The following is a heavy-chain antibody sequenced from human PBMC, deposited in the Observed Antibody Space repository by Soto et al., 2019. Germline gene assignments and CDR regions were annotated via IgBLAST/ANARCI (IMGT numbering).Heavy chain of an antibody. CDR1: GFTFSSYS. J-gene: IGHJ4*02. CDR2: ISSSSSYI. CDR3: AREDKGRITMVRGETGFDY. V-gene: IGHV3-21*01. Sequence: VGSLRLSCAASGFTFSSYSMNWVRQAPGKGLEWVSSISSSSSYIYYADSVKGRFTISRDNAKNSLYLQMNSLRAEDTAVYYCAREDKGRITMVRGETGFDYWGQGTLVTVSS. D-gene: IGHD3-10*01.